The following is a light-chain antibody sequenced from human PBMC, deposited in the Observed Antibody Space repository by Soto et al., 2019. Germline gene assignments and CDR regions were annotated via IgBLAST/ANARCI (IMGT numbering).Light chain of an antibody. J-gene: IGKJ4*01. CDR1: QNICHY. CDR2: EAL. Sequence: IQMTQSPSSLSASVGDTVTITCRASQNICHYLSWYQQKQGEAPLLLIYEALNFQIGVPLKFSGRAIGTEFTLTRTAPPPDDCATDHCQGKYTPLLALGGGTRV. CDR3: QGKYTPLLA. V-gene: IGKV1-39*01.